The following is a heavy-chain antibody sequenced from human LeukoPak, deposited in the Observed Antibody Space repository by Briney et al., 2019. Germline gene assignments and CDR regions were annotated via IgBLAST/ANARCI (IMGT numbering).Heavy chain of an antibody. Sequence: SETLSLTCSVSGGSISSSGFWWGWIRQHPGKGLEWIGYIYYSGSTYYNPSLKSRVTISVDTSKNQFSLKLSSVTAADTAVYYCARAKSRWFGELFNAFDIWGQGTMVTVSS. CDR2: IYYSGST. CDR1: GGSISSSGFW. V-gene: IGHV4-31*03. D-gene: IGHD3-10*01. CDR3: ARAKSRWFGELFNAFDI. J-gene: IGHJ3*02.